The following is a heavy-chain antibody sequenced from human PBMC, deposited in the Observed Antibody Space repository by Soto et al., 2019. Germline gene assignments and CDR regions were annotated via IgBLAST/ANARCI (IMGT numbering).Heavy chain of an antibody. CDR1: GFTFSSYG. CDR3: ARRQEGYYYGMDV. Sequence: PGGSLRLSCAASGFTFSSYGMHWVRQAPGKGLEWVAVIWYDGSNKYYADSVKGRFTISRDNSKNTLYLQMNSLRAEDTAVYYCARRQEGYYYGMDVWGQGTTVTVS. CDR2: IWYDGSNK. J-gene: IGHJ6*02. V-gene: IGHV3-33*01.